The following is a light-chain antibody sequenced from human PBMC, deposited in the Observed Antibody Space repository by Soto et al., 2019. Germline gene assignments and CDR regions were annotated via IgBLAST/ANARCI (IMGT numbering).Light chain of an antibody. CDR2: GAS. Sequence: EIVLTQSPGTLSLSPGERATLSCRASESVSDNYLAWYQQRSGQAPRLVIYGASSRASAVPDRFSGSGSGADFTLTISRPEPEDFAVYYCQQYGSSPLTFGGGTKVEIK. CDR3: QQYGSSPLT. CDR1: ESVSDNY. J-gene: IGKJ4*01. V-gene: IGKV3-20*01.